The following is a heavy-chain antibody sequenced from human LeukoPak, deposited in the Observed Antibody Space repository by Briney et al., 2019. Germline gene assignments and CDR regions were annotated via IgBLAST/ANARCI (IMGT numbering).Heavy chain of an antibody. Sequence: SETLSLTCTVSGDSISSGDYYWSWTRQPAGKGLEWIGRISSSGSTNYNPSLKSRVTISVDTSKNQFSLKLSSVTAADTAVYYCARRGMITFGAVISRRRWFDPWGQGALVTVSS. J-gene: IGHJ5*02. V-gene: IGHV4-61*02. CDR3: ARRGMITFGAVISRRRWFDP. CDR1: GDSISSGDYY. CDR2: ISSSGST. D-gene: IGHD3-16*02.